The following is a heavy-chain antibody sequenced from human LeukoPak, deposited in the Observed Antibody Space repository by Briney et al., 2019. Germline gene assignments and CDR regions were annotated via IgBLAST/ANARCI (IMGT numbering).Heavy chain of an antibody. CDR1: GFTFDDYA. Sequence: PGGSLRLSCAASGFTFDDYAMHWLREAPGKGLVWVFLISWDGGSTYYADSVKGRFTISRDDSKNSLYLQMNSLRAEDTALYYCAKVPYRSSTSCSVDYYYCMDVWGKGTTVTVSS. CDR2: ISWDGGST. CDR3: AKVPYRSSTSCSVDYYYCMDV. D-gene: IGHD2-2*01. J-gene: IGHJ6*03. V-gene: IGHV3-43D*04.